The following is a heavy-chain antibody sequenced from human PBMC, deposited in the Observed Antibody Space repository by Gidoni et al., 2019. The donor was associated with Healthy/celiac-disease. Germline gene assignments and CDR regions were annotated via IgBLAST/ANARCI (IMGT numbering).Heavy chain of an antibody. Sequence: QLQLQESGPGLVTPSETLSLTCTASGGSTSRTSYDRGWTRQPPGKGREWIGSIYYSGSTYYNPSLKSRVTISVDTSKNQFSLKLSSVTAADTAVYYCARHGNTDIVVVVAATGFDYWGQGTLVTVSS. CDR3: ARHGNTDIVVVVAATGFDY. CDR1: GGSTSRTSYD. V-gene: IGHV4-39*01. D-gene: IGHD2-15*01. J-gene: IGHJ4*02. CDR2: IYYSGST.